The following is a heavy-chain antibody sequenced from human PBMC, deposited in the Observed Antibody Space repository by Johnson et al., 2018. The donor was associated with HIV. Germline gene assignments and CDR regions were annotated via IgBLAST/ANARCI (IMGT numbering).Heavy chain of an antibody. V-gene: IGHV3-15*01. CDR1: GFTFSNAW. CDR3: ASLRDAFDI. Sequence: VQLVESGGGLVKPGGSLRLSCAASGFTFSNAWMSWVRQAPGKGLEWIGRIQSKTDGGTTDYAASVKGRFTISRDNSKNTLYLQMNSLRAEDTAVYYCASLRDAFDIWGQGTMVTVSS. J-gene: IGHJ3*02. CDR2: IQSKTDGGTT.